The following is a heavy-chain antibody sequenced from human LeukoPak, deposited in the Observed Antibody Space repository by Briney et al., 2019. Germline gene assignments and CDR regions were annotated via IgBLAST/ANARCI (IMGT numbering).Heavy chain of an antibody. Sequence: SETLSLTCTVSGGSIRSHYWSWIRQPPGKGLEWIGYIYYSGSTNYNPSLKSRVTISVDTSKNHFSLKLISVTDADTAMYYCARGTGGAAAADFDPWGQGTLVTVSS. D-gene: IGHD6-13*01. V-gene: IGHV4-59*11. J-gene: IGHJ5*02. CDR1: GGSIRSHY. CDR3: ARGTGGAAAADFDP. CDR2: IYYSGST.